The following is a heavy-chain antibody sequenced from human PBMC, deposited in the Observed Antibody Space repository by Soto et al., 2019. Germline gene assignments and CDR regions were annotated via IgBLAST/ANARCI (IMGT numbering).Heavy chain of an antibody. D-gene: IGHD2-8*01. CDR2: INAGNGNT. V-gene: IGHV1-3*05. J-gene: IGHJ5*02. CDR1: GYTFTSYA. Sequence: QVHLVQSGAEEKKPGASVKVSCKASGYTFTSYAMYWVRQAPGQRLEWMGWINAGNGNTNYSQKFQGRVTMTRDTSASTAYMELSSLRSEDTAVYYCARDLGYGTNGVCYPAWFDPWGHGTLVTVSS. CDR3: ARDLGYGTNGVCYPAWFDP.